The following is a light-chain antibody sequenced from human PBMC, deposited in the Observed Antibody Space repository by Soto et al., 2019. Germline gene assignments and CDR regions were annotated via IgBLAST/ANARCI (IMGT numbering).Light chain of an antibody. V-gene: IGKV3-20*01. CDR2: VAS. CDR3: QQYGGSPRT. CDR1: QSVSSNY. J-gene: IGKJ2*01. Sequence: EIVLTQSPGTLSLSPGEGATLSCRASQSVSSNYLAWYQQKPGQAPRLLIYVASNRATGIPDRFSGSGSGTDLTLTISRLEPEDFTVYYCQQYGGSPRTFGQGTKLEIK.